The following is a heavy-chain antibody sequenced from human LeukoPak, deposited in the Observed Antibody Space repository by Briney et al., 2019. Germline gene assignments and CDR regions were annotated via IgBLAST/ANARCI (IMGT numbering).Heavy chain of an antibody. CDR1: GYSFTSYG. CDR3: ARLARYHLLEASDI. J-gene: IGHJ3*02. CDR2: ISAYDGGT. Sequence: ASVKVSCKASGYSFTSYGFSWVRQAPGQGLEWLGWISAYDGGTNYEQKFQGRRTMTTETSSTTAYMELRSLRSDDTAVYYCARLARYHLLEASDIWGQGTMVTVSS. D-gene: IGHD1-14*01. V-gene: IGHV1-18*01.